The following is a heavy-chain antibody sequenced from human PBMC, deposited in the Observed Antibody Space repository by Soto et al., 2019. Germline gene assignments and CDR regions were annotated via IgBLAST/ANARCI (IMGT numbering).Heavy chain of an antibody. V-gene: IGHV3-64D*06. CDR2: ISSEGATT. CDR1: GSTFISYA. Sequence: GGSLRLSCSVSGSTFISYAMHWVRQAPGKGLEYIASISSEGATTYYADSVKGRFIISRDNSKNTLYLQMSSLRAEDTAVYYCVKDRYVDYWGQGILVTVSS. CDR3: VKDRYVDY. J-gene: IGHJ4*02.